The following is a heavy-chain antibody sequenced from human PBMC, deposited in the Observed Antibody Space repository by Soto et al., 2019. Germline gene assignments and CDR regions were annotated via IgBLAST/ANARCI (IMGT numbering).Heavy chain of an antibody. J-gene: IGHJ4*02. Sequence: EVQLVESGGALVQPGGSLTLSCAASGFTVSLRYMTWVSQVPGKGLEWVSIVYRDGNAYYADSVKCRFTVSRDTSKNTLLLQMSSLRSEDTAVYYCAKRKYFPSTTCFDYWGQGTLVTVSS. CDR2: VYRDGNA. CDR3: AKRKYFPSTTCFDY. D-gene: IGHD2-2*01. CDR1: GFTVSLRY. V-gene: IGHV3-66*01.